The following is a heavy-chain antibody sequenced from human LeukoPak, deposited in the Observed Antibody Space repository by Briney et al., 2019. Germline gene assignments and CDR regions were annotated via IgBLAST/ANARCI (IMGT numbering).Heavy chain of an antibody. CDR1: GASFSGYH. Sequence: SETLSLTCAVSGASFSGYHCSWIRQTPGKGLEWIGEVSQSGGASYNPSLKSRVTISVETSKNHVSLKLSSVTAADTAVYYCAGSYGGNAVGPFDIWGQGTMVTVSS. D-gene: IGHD4-23*01. CDR2: VSQSGGA. CDR3: AGSYGGNAVGPFDI. J-gene: IGHJ3*02. V-gene: IGHV4-34*01.